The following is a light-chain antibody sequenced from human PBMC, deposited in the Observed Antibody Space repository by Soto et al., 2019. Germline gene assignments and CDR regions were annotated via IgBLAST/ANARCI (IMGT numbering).Light chain of an antibody. Sequence: QSVLTQPPSASGSPGQSVTISCTGTSSDVGAYNYVSWYQQHPGKAPKLMIYDVYKRPSGVPDRFSGSKSGNTASLTVSGLQADDEANYYCSSSAGSNNLVFGGGTKLTVL. CDR3: SSSAGSNNLV. CDR1: SSDVGAYNY. CDR2: DVY. V-gene: IGLV2-8*01. J-gene: IGLJ2*01.